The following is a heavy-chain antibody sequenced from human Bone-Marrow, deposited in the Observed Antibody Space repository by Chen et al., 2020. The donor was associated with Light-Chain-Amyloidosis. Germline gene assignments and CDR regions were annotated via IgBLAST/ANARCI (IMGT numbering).Heavy chain of an antibody. J-gene: IGHJ4*02. CDR1: GFTFSNYA. Sequence: EVQVVESGGGLVQPGGSLRLSCAASGFTFSNYAMQWVRQAPGKGLEYVSAISSNGGNTYYADSVKGRFAISRDNSKNTLYLQMGSLRAEDMAVYYYARLMLYQTWGPVEHWGRGVLVTVSS. D-gene: IGHD2-8*01. V-gene: IGHV3-64*07. CDR3: ARLMLYQTWGPVEH. CDR2: ISSNGGNT.